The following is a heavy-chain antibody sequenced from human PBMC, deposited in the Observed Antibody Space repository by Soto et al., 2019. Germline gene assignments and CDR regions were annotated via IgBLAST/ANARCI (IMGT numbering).Heavy chain of an antibody. Sequence: QITLKESGPTLVKSTQTLTLTCTLSGFSLSSTGVAVGWIRQPPGKALEWLALIYWADDKRYSPSLNSRLTITTDTSKNQVFLAMTHMDPVDTATYYCAHKSFHGSAFDYWGQGTLVTVSS. CDR2: IYWADDK. CDR1: GFSLSSTGVA. J-gene: IGHJ4*02. V-gene: IGHV2-5*02. CDR3: AHKSFHGSAFDY. D-gene: IGHD2-15*01.